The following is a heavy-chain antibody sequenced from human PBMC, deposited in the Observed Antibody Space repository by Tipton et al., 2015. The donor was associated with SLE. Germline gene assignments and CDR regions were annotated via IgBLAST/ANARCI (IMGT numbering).Heavy chain of an antibody. CDR3: ARGSVVADDF. CDR1: GASVSSHY. V-gene: IGHV4-59*02. CDR2: IHYNRDT. Sequence: TLSLTCTVSGASVSSHYWNWIRQTPGKGLEWIGYIHYNRDTNYHPSPKSRVTISWDTSKNQLSLKLTSVTAADTAVYYCARGSVVADDFWGQGTLVTVSS. J-gene: IGHJ4*02. D-gene: IGHD2-15*01.